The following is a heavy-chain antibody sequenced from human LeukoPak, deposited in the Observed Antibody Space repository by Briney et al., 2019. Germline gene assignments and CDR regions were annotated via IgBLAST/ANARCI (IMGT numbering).Heavy chain of an antibody. D-gene: IGHD3-3*01. Sequence: GASVKVSCKTSGYTFTSYYMHWVRQAPGQGLEWMGITNPGGGSTSYAQKFQGRVTMTRDTSTSTVYMELSSLRSEDTAVYYCARSRLRVDYYFDYWGQGTLVTVSS. CDR1: GYTFTSYY. V-gene: IGHV1-46*01. CDR2: TNPGGGST. J-gene: IGHJ4*02. CDR3: ARSRLRVDYYFDY.